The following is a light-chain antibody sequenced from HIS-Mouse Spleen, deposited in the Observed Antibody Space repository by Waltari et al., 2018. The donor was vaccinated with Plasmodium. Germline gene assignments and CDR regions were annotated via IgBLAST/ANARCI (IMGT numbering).Light chain of an antibody. Sequence: YELTQPPSVSVSPGQTASITCSGDKLGDKYACWYQQKPGQSPVLVIYQDSKRPSGIPERFSGSNSGNTATLTISGTQAMDEADYYCQAWDSSTDYVFGTGTKV. CDR2: QDS. V-gene: IGLV3-1*01. J-gene: IGLJ1*01. CDR3: QAWDSSTDYV. CDR1: KLGDKY.